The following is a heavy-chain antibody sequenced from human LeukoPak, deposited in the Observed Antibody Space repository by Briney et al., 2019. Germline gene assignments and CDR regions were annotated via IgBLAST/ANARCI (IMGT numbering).Heavy chain of an antibody. CDR3: AREQGYDSSGYDAFDI. J-gene: IGHJ3*02. D-gene: IGHD3-22*01. CDR2: IYNSGST. V-gene: IGHV4-38-2*02. CDR1: GYSISSGYY. Sequence: KTSETLSLTCAVSGYSISSGYYWGWIRQPPGKGLEWIGSIYNSGSTYYNPSLKSRVTISVDTSKNQFSLRLSSVTAADTAVYYCAREQGYDSSGYDAFDIWGQGTMVTVSS.